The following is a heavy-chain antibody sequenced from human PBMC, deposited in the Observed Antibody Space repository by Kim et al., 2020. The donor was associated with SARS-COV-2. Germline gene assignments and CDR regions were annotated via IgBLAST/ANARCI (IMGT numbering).Heavy chain of an antibody. Sequence: YSAESVKGRFTISRDNSKNTLYLQMNSLRAEDTAVYYCARDSNIGVLLDYWGQGTLVTVSS. CDR3: ARDSNIGVLLDY. V-gene: IGHV3-33*01. D-gene: IGHD2-21*01. J-gene: IGHJ4*02.